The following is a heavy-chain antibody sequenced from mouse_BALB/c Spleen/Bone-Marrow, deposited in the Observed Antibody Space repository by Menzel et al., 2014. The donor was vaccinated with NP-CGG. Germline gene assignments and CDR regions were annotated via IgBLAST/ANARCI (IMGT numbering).Heavy chain of an antibody. Sequence: VQVVESGAELVKPGASVKMSCKASGYTFTSYWMHWVKQRPEQGLEWIGVIDPSDSYTSYNQKFKGKATLTVDTSSSTAYMQLSSLTSEDSAVYYCTRGDYDWYFDVWGAGTTVTVSS. CDR3: TRGDYDWYFDV. J-gene: IGHJ1*01. CDR1: GYTFTSYW. D-gene: IGHD2-4*01. V-gene: IGHV1S127*01. CDR2: IDPSDSYT.